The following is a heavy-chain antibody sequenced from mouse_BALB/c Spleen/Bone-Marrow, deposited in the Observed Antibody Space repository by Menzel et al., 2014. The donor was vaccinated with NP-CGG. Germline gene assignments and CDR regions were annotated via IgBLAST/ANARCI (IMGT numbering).Heavy chain of an antibody. CDR2: ISSGSGYT. V-gene: IGHV5-6*01. CDR3: TRKRDWDDYAMDY. Sequence: EVQVVESGGDLVKPGGSLKLSCAASGFTFSTYGMSWVRQTPDKRLEWVANISSGSGYTNYPDRMKGRYTISRDNDNNTPYLKVSSLKTEDTAMYYCTRKRDWDDYAMDYWGQGTSVTVSS. J-gene: IGHJ4*01. D-gene: IGHD4-1*01. CDR1: GFTFSTYG.